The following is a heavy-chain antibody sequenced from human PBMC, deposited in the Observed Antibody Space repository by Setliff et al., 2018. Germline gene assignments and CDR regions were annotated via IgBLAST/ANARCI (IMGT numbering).Heavy chain of an antibody. Sequence: GGSLRLSCAASGFTFSSYGMHWVRQAPGKGLEWLSYIRYDESDKYYIDSVRGRFTISRDNSKNTLYLQMNSLRAEDTAVYFCSKGEYYYDSSGWAFYYYYMDVWGKGTTVTVSS. D-gene: IGHD3-22*01. V-gene: IGHV3-30*02. CDR3: SKGEYYYDSSGWAFYYYYMDV. CDR2: IRYDESDK. J-gene: IGHJ6*03. CDR1: GFTFSSYG.